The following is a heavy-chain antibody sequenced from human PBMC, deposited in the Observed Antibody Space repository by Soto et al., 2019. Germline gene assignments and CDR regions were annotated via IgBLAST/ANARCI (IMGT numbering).Heavy chain of an antibody. CDR1: GDTFRSYA. Sequence: QVQLVQSGPEVKKPGSSVKVSCESSGDTFRSYAISWVRQAPGQGLEWMGGIIPFLRTPNYSQKFQGRVTITADESTRTTYMELRGLSSQDTAIYYCARTAPMDAGDKYYYDFWGQGALVTVSS. CDR2: IIPFLRTP. J-gene: IGHJ4*02. D-gene: IGHD3-16*01. CDR3: ARTAPMDAGDKYYYDF. V-gene: IGHV1-69*01.